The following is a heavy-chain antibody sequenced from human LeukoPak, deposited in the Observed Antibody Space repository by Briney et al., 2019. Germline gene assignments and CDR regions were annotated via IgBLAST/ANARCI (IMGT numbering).Heavy chain of an antibody. J-gene: IGHJ4*02. Sequence: GGSQRLSCAASGFTFSSYWMSWVRQAPGKGLEWVANIKQDGSEQYYVDSVKGRFTISRDNAKNSLYLQMNSLRAEDTAVYYCARDQSSISWSPSDNWGQGTLVTVSS. V-gene: IGHV3-7*04. D-gene: IGHD3-3*02. CDR2: IKQDGSEQ. CDR3: ARDQSSISWSPSDN. CDR1: GFTFSSYW.